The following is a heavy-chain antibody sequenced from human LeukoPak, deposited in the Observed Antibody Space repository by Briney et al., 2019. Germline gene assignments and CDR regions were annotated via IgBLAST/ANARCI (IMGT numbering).Heavy chain of an antibody. Sequence: AGGSLRLSCAASGFTFNSYAMSWVRQAPGKGLEWVSGISGSGGSTYYADSVKGRFTISRDNSKNKLYLQMISLRADDTAVYYCATFPSSWYRGFFDYWGQGTLVTVSS. CDR2: ISGSGGST. CDR3: ATFPSSWYRGFFDY. D-gene: IGHD6-13*01. J-gene: IGHJ4*02. CDR1: GFTFNSYA. V-gene: IGHV3-23*01.